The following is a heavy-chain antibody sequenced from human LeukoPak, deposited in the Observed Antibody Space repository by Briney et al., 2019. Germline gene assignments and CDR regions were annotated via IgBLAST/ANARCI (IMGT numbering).Heavy chain of an antibody. CDR3: ARLRDYHYYYMDV. Sequence: PSETLSLTCTVSGGSISTSNYYWGWIRQPPGKGLEWIGSIYYSGSTYYNPSLKSRVTISIDTSKNQFSLKVTSVTAADTAVYYCARLRDYHYYYMDVWGEGTTVTISS. V-gene: IGHV4-39*01. CDR2: IYYSGST. J-gene: IGHJ6*03. CDR1: GGSISTSNYY.